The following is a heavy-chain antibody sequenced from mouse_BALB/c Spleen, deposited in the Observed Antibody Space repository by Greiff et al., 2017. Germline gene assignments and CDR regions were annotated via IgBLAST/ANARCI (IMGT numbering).Heavy chain of an antibody. CDR1: GYTFTSYT. Sequence: QVQLQQSAAELARPGASVKMSCKASGYTFTSYTMHWVKQRPGQGLEWIGYINPSSGYTEYNQKFKDKTTLTADKSSSTAYMQLSSLTSEDSAVYYCAREGYRYDGAMDYWGQGTSVTVSS. J-gene: IGHJ4*01. CDR3: AREGYRYDGAMDY. V-gene: IGHV1-4*02. D-gene: IGHD2-14*01. CDR2: INPSSGYT.